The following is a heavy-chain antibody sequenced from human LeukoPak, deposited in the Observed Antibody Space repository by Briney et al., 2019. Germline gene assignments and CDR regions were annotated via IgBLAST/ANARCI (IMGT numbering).Heavy chain of an antibody. D-gene: IGHD6-13*01. CDR2: IGTAGDT. Sequence: GGSLRLSCAASGFTFSSYDMHWVRQATGKGQEWVSAIGTAGDTYYPGSVKGRFTISRENAKNSLYLQMNSLRAGDTAVYYCARSGQGAAAGPDAFDIWGQGTMVTVSS. CDR1: GFTFSSYD. CDR3: ARSGQGAAAGPDAFDI. V-gene: IGHV3-13*01. J-gene: IGHJ3*02.